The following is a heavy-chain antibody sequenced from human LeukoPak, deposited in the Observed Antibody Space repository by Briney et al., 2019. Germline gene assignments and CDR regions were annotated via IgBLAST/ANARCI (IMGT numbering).Heavy chain of an antibody. J-gene: IGHJ4*02. D-gene: IGHD6-6*01. CDR1: GGPISSSSYY. Sequence: SETLSLTCTVSGGPISSSSYYWGWIRQPPGKGLEWIGSIYYSGCTYYNPSLKSRVTISVHTSKSQFSLKLGSVTAADTAVYFCARLSPPGRSSVKGKYYFDYWGQGALVTVSS. CDR3: ARLSPPGRSSVKGKYYFDY. CDR2: IYYSGCT. V-gene: IGHV4-39*07.